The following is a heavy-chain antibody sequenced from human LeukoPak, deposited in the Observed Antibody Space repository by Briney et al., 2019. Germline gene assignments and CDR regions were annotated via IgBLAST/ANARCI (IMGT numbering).Heavy chain of an antibody. CDR1: GFTFSTYT. J-gene: IGHJ6*02. D-gene: IGHD3-3*02. CDR3: ARDRSIYRGHTDYYGMDV. CDR2: ISGSGGST. V-gene: IGHV3-23*01. Sequence: GGSLRLSCAASGFTFSTYTMAWVRQAPGKGLEWVSAISGSGGSTYYADSVKGRFTISRHNSKNTLYLQMNSLRAEDTAVYYCARDRSIYRGHTDYYGMDVWGQGTTVTVSS.